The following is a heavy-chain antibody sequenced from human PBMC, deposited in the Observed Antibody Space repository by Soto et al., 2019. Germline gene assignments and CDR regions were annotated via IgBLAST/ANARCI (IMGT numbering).Heavy chain of an antibody. CDR1: GFTFSSYG. D-gene: IGHD3-22*01. J-gene: IGHJ4*02. V-gene: IGHV3-33*01. CDR3: ARETENYYDTDSGYDY. Sequence: WGSLRLSCAASGFTFSSYGMHWVGQAQGKGMGWVAVIWYDGSNKYYADSVKGRFTISRDNSKNTLYLQMNSLRAEDTAVYYCARETENYYDTDSGYDYWGQGTLVTVSS. CDR2: IWYDGSNK.